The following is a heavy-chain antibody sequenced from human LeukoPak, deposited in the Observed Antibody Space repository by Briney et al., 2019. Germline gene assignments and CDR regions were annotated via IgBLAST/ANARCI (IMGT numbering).Heavy chain of an antibody. CDR1: GFTFSSYA. V-gene: IGHV3-23*01. CDR3: AKVLELRDFDI. CDR2: ISSSGGST. D-gene: IGHD1-7*01. Sequence: PGGSLRLSCAASGFTFSSYAMSWVRQAPGKGLEWVSVISSSGGSTYYADSVKGRFTISKDNSKNTLYLKMNSLRAEDTYVYYCAKVLELRDFDIWGQGTMVTVSS. J-gene: IGHJ3*02.